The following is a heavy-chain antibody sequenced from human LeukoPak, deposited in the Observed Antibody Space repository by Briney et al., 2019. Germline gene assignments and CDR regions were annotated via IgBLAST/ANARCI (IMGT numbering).Heavy chain of an antibody. J-gene: IGHJ4*02. CDR1: GFTFSSYA. CDR3: AREARGAPYDILTGYLDY. V-gene: IGHV3-30*14. D-gene: IGHD3-9*01. CDR2: ISYDGSNK. Sequence: GGSLRLSCAASGFTFSSYAMHWVRQAPGKGLEWVAVISYDGSNKYYADSVKGRFTISRDNSKNTLYLQMNSLRAEDTAVYYCAREARGAPYDILTGYLDYWGQGTLVTVSS.